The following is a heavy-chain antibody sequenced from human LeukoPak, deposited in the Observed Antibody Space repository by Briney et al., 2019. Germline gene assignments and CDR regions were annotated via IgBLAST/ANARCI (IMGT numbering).Heavy chain of an antibody. Sequence: GGSLRLSCAASGFTVSSYYMSWVRQAPGKGLEWVSIMYSGGSTYYADSVKGRFTISRDNSKNTLYLQMNSLRAEDTAVYYCARNKYDDGDYAPFDYWAREPWSPSPQ. CDR3: ARNKYDDGDYAPFDY. J-gene: IGHJ4*02. CDR1: GFTVSSYY. D-gene: IGHD4-17*01. CDR2: MYSGGST. V-gene: IGHV3-66*02.